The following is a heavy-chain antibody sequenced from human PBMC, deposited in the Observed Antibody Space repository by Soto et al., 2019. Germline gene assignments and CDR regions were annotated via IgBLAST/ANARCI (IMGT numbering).Heavy chain of an antibody. D-gene: IGHD5-12*01. Sequence: PSETLSLTCTVSGGSVSSGSFYWSWIRRPPGKGLEWIGYFYDSGRTNYNPSLRSRVTMSVDTSKNQFSLKLSSVTAADTAVYYCAASAPPATNYYYAMDVWGQGTTVTVSS. CDR1: GGSVSSGSFY. CDR3: AASAPPATNYYYAMDV. CDR2: FYDSGRT. V-gene: IGHV4-61*01. J-gene: IGHJ6*02.